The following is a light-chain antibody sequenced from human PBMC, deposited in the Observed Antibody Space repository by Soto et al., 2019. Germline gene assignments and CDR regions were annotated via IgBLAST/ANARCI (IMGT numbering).Light chain of an antibody. CDR3: QQFNSYPLRVT. J-gene: IGKJ5*01. V-gene: IGKV1-9*01. CDR2: AAS. CDR1: QGISRS. Sequence: DIQLTQSPSFLSASVGDRVTITCRASQGISRSLAWYQQKPGKAPKLLIYAASTLQSGVPSRFSGSGSGTEFTLTISSLQPEDFATYYCQQFNSYPLRVTFGQGTRLEIK.